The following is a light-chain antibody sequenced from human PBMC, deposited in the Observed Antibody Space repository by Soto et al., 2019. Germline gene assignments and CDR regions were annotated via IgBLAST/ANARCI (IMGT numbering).Light chain of an antibody. J-gene: IGKJ2*01. V-gene: IGKV3D-20*01. Sequence: EIVLTQSPATLSLSPGERATLSCGASQSVSSSYLAWYQQKPGLVPRLLIYDASSRATGIPDRFSGSGSGTDFTLTISRLEPEDFAVYYCQQYGSSPAFDQGTKLEIK. CDR2: DAS. CDR3: QQYGSSPA. CDR1: QSVSSSY.